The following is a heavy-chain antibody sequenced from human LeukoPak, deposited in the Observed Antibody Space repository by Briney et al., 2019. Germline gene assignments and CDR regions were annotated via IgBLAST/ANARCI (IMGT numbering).Heavy chain of an antibody. J-gene: IGHJ4*02. CDR1: GYTFTSYA. Sequence: ASVKVSCKASGYTFTSYAMHWVRQAPGQRLEWMGWINAGNGNTKYSQKFQGRVTITRDTSASTAYMELSSLRSEDTAVYYCARDLYCSGGSCYSGFDYWGQGTLVTVSS. CDR3: ARDLYCSGGSCYSGFDY. D-gene: IGHD2-15*01. V-gene: IGHV1-3*01. CDR2: INAGNGNT.